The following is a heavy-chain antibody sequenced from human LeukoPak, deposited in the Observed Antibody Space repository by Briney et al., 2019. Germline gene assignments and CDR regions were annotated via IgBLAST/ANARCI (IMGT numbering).Heavy chain of an antibody. CDR1: GFTFSSYS. Sequence: GGSRRLSCAASGFTFSSYSMNWVRQAPGKGLEWVSSISSSSSYNYYADSVKGGFTISRDNAKNSLYLQKNSLRPEDTAVYDCAKDLTRGSSYGTNMGIFDYWGQGTLVTVSS. D-gene: IGHD5-18*01. CDR2: ISSSSSYN. CDR3: AKDLTRGSSYGTNMGIFDY. V-gene: IGHV3-21*04. J-gene: IGHJ4*02.